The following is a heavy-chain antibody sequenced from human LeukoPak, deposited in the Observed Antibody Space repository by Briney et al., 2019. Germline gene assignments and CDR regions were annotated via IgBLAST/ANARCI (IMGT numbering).Heavy chain of an antibody. CDR1: GFTVGSNY. J-gene: IGHJ4*02. D-gene: IGHD2-15*01. CDR3: ARDLEDLADY. CDR2: IYIGGST. Sequence: PGGSLRLSCAASGFTVGSNYMSWVRQAPGKGLEWVSIIYIGGSTYYADSVKGRFTISRDNSKNTLYLQMNSLRAEDTAMYYCARDLEDLADYWGQGTLVTVSS. V-gene: IGHV3-53*01.